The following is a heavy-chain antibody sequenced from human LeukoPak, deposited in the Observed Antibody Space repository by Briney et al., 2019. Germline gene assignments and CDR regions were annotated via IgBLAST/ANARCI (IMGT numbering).Heavy chain of an antibody. D-gene: IGHD6-19*01. Sequence: GGSLRLSCAASGFTFSSYWMSWVRQAPGKGREWVANIKQDGSERYYVDSVKGRFTVSRDNAKNSLYLQMNSLRAEDTAVYYCARTWGSGWYASIDYWGQGTLVTVSS. CDR1: GFTFSSYW. CDR2: IKQDGSER. CDR3: ARTWGSGWYASIDY. J-gene: IGHJ4*02. V-gene: IGHV3-7*01.